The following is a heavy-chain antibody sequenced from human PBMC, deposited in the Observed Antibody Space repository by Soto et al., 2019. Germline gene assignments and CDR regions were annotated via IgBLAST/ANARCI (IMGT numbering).Heavy chain of an antibody. J-gene: IGHJ3*02. V-gene: IGHV4-59*01. CDR2: IYYSGST. CDR3: TRERQQQLADYDAFDI. D-gene: IGHD6-13*01. Sequence: SETLSLTCTVSGDSISSYYWSWIRQPPGKGLEWIGYIYYSGSTNYNPSLKSRVTISVDTSKNQFSLKLSSVTAADTAVYYCTRERQQQLADYDAFDIWGQGTMVTVSS. CDR1: GDSISSYY.